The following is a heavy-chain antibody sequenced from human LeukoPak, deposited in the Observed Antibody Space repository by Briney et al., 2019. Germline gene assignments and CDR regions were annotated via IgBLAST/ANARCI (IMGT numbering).Heavy chain of an antibody. J-gene: IGHJ5*02. CDR3: ARGDIVVVPAAIGFDP. CDR1: GGSFSDNY. Sequence: SETLSLTCAVNGGSFSDNYWSWIRQPPGKGLEWIGEINHSGTTYYNPSLKSRVTISVDTSKNQFSLKLSSVTAADTAVYYCARGDIVVVPAAIGFDPWGQGTLVTVSS. D-gene: IGHD2-2*02. V-gene: IGHV4-34*01. CDR2: INHSGTT.